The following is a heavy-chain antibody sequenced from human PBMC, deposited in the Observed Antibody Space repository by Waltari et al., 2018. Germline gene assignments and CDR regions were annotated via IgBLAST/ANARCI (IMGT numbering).Heavy chain of an antibody. Sequence: EVQLVQSGAEVKKPGESVRISCKGSGYSFSNSWIGWVRQMRGKGLEWMGIIYPGDSDMKYSPSFQGQVTISADKSINTAYLQWNSLKASDTAMYYCARHRVGYCSGGSCHDFDYWGQGTLVTVSS. D-gene: IGHD2-15*01. CDR1: GYSFSNSW. CDR3: ARHRVGYCSGGSCHDFDY. CDR2: IYPGDSDM. V-gene: IGHV5-51*03. J-gene: IGHJ4*02.